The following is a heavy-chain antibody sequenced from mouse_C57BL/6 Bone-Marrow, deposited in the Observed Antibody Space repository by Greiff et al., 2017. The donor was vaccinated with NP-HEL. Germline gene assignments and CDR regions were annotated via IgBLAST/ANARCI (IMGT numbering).Heavy chain of an antibody. J-gene: IGHJ2*01. Sequence: QVQLQQPGAELVRPGSSVKLSCKASGYTFTSYWMHWVKQRPIQGLEWIGNIDPSDSETHYNQKFKDKATLTVDKSSSTAYMQLSSRTSEDSAVDYCARSQPYYFDYWGQGTTLTVSS. CDR3: ARSQPYYFDY. D-gene: IGHD6-1*01. CDR1: GYTFTSYW. CDR2: IDPSDSET. V-gene: IGHV1-52*01.